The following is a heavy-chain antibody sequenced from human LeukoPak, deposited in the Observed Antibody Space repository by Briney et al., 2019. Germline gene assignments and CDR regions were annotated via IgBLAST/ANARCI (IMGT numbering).Heavy chain of an antibody. CDR2: IYYSGST. Sequence: SETLSFTCTVSGGSISTYYWSWMRQPPGRGLEWIGYIYYSGSTNHNPSLQSRVTISVDTSKNQFSLKLNSVTAADMAVYYCARGGVPGGFYGSFDYWGQGTLVSVSS. CDR1: GGSISTYY. D-gene: IGHD3-3*01. V-gene: IGHV4-59*01. J-gene: IGHJ4*02. CDR3: ARGGVPGGFYGSFDY.